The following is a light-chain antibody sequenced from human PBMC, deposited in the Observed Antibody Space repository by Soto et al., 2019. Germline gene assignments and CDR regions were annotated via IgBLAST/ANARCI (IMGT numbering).Light chain of an antibody. V-gene: IGKV1-8*01. CDR3: QPYYSYPHIT. Sequence: AIRMTQSPSSFSASTGDRVTITCRASQGISSYLSWYQQKPGKAPKLLIYAASTLQSGVPSRFSGIRSRTDFTLSLSCLQSEDFSTYYCQPYYSYPHITFGPGTKVDIK. CDR2: AAS. CDR1: QGISSY. J-gene: IGKJ3*01.